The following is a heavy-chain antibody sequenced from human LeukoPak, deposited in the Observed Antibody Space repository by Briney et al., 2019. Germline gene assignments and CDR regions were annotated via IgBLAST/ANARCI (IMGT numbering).Heavy chain of an antibody. CDR3: ARDPYGYYGEYSFDI. J-gene: IGHJ3*02. CDR1: GFTFSNFG. D-gene: IGHD3-22*01. V-gene: IGHV3-33*01. Sequence: GGSLRLSCAAPGFTFSNFGMHWVRQAPGKGLGGVAMIWYDGSKMFYADCVKGRFTVSRDNSKNTMDLQMNSLRAEDTAMYYCARDPYGYYGEYSFDIWGQGTMVTVSS. CDR2: IWYDGSKM.